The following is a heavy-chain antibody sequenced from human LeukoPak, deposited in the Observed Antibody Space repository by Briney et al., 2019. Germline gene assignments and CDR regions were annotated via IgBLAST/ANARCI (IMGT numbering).Heavy chain of an antibody. V-gene: IGHV4-34*01. D-gene: IGHD2-2*01. CDR1: GGSFSGYY. CDR2: INHSGST. Sequence: SETLSLTCAVYGGSFSGYYWSWIRQPPGKGLEWIGEINHSGSTNYNQSLKSRVTISVDTSKNQFSLKLSSVTAADTAVYYCARGRSYCSSTSCYEVWWNFDPWGQGTLVTVSS. CDR3: ARGRSYCSSTSCYEVWWNFDP. J-gene: IGHJ5*02.